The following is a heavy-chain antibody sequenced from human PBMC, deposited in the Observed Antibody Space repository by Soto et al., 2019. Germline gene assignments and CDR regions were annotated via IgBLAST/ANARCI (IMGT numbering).Heavy chain of an antibody. Sequence: GGSLRLSCAASGFTFSSYGMHWVRQAPGKGLEWVAVISYDGSNKYYADSVKGRFTISRDNSKNTLYLQMNSLRAEDTAVYYCAKDGAYYRPGAYGDYRPGVYYYYMDVWGKGTTVTVSS. D-gene: IGHD4-17*01. CDR3: AKDGAYYRPGAYGDYRPGVYYYYMDV. CDR1: GFTFSSYG. J-gene: IGHJ6*03. V-gene: IGHV3-30*18. CDR2: ISYDGSNK.